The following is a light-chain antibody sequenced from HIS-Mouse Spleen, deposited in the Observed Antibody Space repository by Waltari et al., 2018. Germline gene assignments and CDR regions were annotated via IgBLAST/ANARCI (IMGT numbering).Light chain of an antibody. V-gene: IGKV1-39*01. Sequence: DIQMTQSPSSPSASVGDRVTITCRASQSISSNLNWYQQKPGKAPKPLIYAASSLQSVVPARLSGSGSGTDFTLTISSLQPEDFATYYCQQSYSTPGTFGQGTKVEIK. CDR3: QQSYSTPGT. CDR2: AAS. CDR1: QSISSN. J-gene: IGKJ1*01.